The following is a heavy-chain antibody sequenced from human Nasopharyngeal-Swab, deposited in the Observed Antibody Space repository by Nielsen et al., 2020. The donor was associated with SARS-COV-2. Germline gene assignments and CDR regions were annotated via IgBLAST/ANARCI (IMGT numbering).Heavy chain of an antibody. CDR2: ISASGDGK. CDR1: DITFSNSA. Sequence: GESLKISCAASDITFSNSAMSWVRQAPGKGLEWVSAISASGDGKYYAESVKGRFIISRDNSKSTLYLRLNNLRAEDTALYYCAKNIRTLAGSAYWGQGTLVTVSS. V-gene: IGHV3-23*01. D-gene: IGHD6-19*01. CDR3: AKNIRTLAGSAY. J-gene: IGHJ4*02.